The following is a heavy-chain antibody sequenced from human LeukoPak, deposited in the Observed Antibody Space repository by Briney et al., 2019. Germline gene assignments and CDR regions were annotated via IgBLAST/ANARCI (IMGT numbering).Heavy chain of an antibody. J-gene: IGHJ4*02. CDR1: GGSISSYY. CDR3: ARAPRGYSYDFDY. CDR2: IYYSGST. D-gene: IGHD5-18*01. Sequence: SETLSLTCTVPGGSISSYYWSWIRQPPGKGLEWIGYIYYSGSTNYNPSLKSRVTISVDTSKNQFSLKLSSVTAADTAVYYCARAPRGYSYDFDYWGQGTLVTVSS. V-gene: IGHV4-59*01.